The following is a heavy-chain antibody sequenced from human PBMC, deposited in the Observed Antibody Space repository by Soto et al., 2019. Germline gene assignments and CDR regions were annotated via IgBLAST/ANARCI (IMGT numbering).Heavy chain of an antibody. CDR1: GFTFSNAW. CDR2: IKSKTDGGTT. V-gene: IGHV3-15*07. D-gene: IGHD3-22*01. CDR3: TTDTLYYYDSSGYYVDAFDI. Sequence: EVQLVESGGGLVKPGGSLRLSCAASGFTFSNAWMNWVRQAPGKGLEWVGRIKSKTDGGTTDYAAPVKGRFTIPRDDSKNTLYLQMNSLKTEDTAVYYCTTDTLYYYDSSGYYVDAFDIWGQGTMVTVSS. J-gene: IGHJ3*02.